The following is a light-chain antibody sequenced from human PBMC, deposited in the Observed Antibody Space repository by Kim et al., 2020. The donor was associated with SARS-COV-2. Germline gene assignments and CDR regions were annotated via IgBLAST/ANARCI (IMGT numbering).Light chain of an antibody. CDR3: QHYGSSPPYT. CDR1: QSVSSSY. J-gene: IGKJ2*01. CDR2: GAS. Sequence: SPGESATLSCRASQSVSSSYLAWYQQKPGQAPRLLIYGASTRATGIPDRFRGSGSGTDFTLTIIRLGPEDSAVYYCQHYGSSPPYTFGQGTKLEIK. V-gene: IGKV3-20*01.